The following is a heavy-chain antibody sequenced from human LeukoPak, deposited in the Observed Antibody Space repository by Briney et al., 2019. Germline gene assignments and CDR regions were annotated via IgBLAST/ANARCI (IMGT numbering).Heavy chain of an antibody. J-gene: IGHJ3*01. CDR2: ISGSGAST. Sequence: AGGSLRLSCAASGFTFSFYAMSWVRQAAGKGLEGVSAISGSGASTYYADSVKGRFTISRDNSKNTLYLQMNTLRAEDTAVYYCAKDRLRAFYPNDAFDFWGQGTMVTVSS. D-gene: IGHD2/OR15-2a*01. V-gene: IGHV3-23*01. CDR1: GFTFSFYA. CDR3: AKDRLRAFYPNDAFDF.